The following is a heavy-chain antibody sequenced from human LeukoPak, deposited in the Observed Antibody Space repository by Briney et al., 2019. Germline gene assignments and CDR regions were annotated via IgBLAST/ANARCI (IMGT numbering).Heavy chain of an antibody. Sequence: GGPLRLSCAASEFFFSDYYMSWIRQAPGKGLEWVSYISDSGSTIYYADSVKGRFTISRDNVKNSLYLQMNGLRAEDTAVYYCAREMEGDYGSGTFFDLWGQGNMVTVSS. CDR2: ISDSGSTI. D-gene: IGHD3-10*01. CDR1: EFFFSDYY. CDR3: AREMEGDYGSGTFFDL. V-gene: IGHV3-11*01. J-gene: IGHJ4*02.